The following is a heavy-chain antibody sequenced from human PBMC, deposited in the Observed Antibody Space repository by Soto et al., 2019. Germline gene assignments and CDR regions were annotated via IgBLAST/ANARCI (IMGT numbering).Heavy chain of an antibody. V-gene: IGHV3-23*01. CDR3: AKVFCSGGSCPTYYSYMDG. D-gene: IGHD2-15*01. CDR2: IRSRGGST. J-gene: IGHJ6*03. CDR1: GFTFTNYD. Sequence: EVQLLESGGGLVQPGGSLTLSCAASGFTFTNYDMRWVRQPPGKGLEWVSVIRSRGGSTNYAGSVKGRFTVSRDNSKNTLYLQMNSLRAEDTAVYYCAKVFCSGGSCPTYYSYMDGWGKGTTVNVS.